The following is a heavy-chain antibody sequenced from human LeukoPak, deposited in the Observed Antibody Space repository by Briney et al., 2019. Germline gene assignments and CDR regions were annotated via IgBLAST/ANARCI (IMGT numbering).Heavy chain of an antibody. Sequence: GASVKVSCKASGYTFTSYDINWVRQATGQGLEWMGWMNPNSGNTGYAQKFQDRVTMTRNTSISTAYMELSSLRSEDTAVYYCARGTARARLLDYWGQGTLVTVSS. J-gene: IGHJ4*02. D-gene: IGHD6-6*01. CDR2: MNPNSGNT. CDR1: GYTFTSYD. CDR3: ARGTARARLLDY. V-gene: IGHV1-8*01.